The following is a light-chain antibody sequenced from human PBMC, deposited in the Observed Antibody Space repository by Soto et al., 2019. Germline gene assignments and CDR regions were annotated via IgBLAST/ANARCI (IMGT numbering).Light chain of an antibody. J-gene: IGKJ2*01. V-gene: IGKV3-11*01. Sequence: EIVLTQSPATLSLSPGERATLSCRASQSVRNYLAWYQQKPGQAPRLLIYDASSRAIGIPARFSGSGSGTDFTLTISSLEPEDFEVYYCQQRTNWPPGYTFGQGTKLEIK. CDR1: QSVRNY. CDR2: DAS. CDR3: QQRTNWPPGYT.